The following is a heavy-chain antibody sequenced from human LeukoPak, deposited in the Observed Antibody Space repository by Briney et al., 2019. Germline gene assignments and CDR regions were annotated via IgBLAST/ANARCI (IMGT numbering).Heavy chain of an antibody. CDR1: GGSISSHY. J-gene: IGHJ6*03. Sequence: SETLSLTCTVPGGSISSHYWSWIRQPPGKGLEWIGYIYYSGSTNYNPSLKSRVTISVDTSKNQFSLKLSSVTAADTAVYYCARVLTGTTIGSFYYYYYMDVWGKGTTVTVSS. D-gene: IGHD1-14*01. CDR3: ARVLTGTTIGSFYYYYYMDV. CDR2: IYYSGST. V-gene: IGHV4-59*11.